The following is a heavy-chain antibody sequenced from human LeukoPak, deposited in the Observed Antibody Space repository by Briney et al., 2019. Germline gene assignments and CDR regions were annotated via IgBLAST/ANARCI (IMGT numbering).Heavy chain of an antibody. CDR3: ASLWFGEFQDY. V-gene: IGHV1-2*02. CDR1: GYTFTGYF. D-gene: IGHD3-10*01. J-gene: IGHJ4*02. Sequence: GAPVKVSCKASGYTFTGYFMHWVRQAPGQGLEWMGWINLNSGGTNYAQKFQGSVTMTRDTSISTVYMELNRLRSDDTAVYYCASLWFGEFQDYWGQGTLVTVSS. CDR2: INLNSGGT.